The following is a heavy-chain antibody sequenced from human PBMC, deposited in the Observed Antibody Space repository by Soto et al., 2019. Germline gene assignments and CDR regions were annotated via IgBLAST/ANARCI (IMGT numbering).Heavy chain of an antibody. CDR3: ARVPNYGDYNFDY. Sequence: SSETLSLTCTVSGGSISSYYWSWIPQPPGKGLEWIGYIYYSGSTNYNPSLKSRVTISVDTSKNQFSLKLSSVTAADTAVYYCARVPNYGDYNFDYWGQGTLVTVSS. CDR2: IYYSGST. J-gene: IGHJ4*02. D-gene: IGHD4-17*01. V-gene: IGHV4-59*01. CDR1: GGSISSYY.